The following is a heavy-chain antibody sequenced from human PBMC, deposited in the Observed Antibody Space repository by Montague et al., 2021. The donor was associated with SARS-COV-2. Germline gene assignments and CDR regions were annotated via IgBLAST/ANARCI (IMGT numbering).Heavy chain of an antibody. J-gene: IGHJ6*02. D-gene: IGHD2-15*01. Sequence: SETLSLTCTVSGGSISSYYWSWIRQPPGKGLEWIGYIYYSGSTNYDPSLKSRVTISVDTSKNQFSLKLSSVTAADTAVYYCARHYCSGGSCGLGYYYGMDVWGQGTTVTVSS. CDR3: ARHYCSGGSCGLGYYYGMDV. V-gene: IGHV4-59*08. CDR1: GGSISSYY. CDR2: IYYSGST.